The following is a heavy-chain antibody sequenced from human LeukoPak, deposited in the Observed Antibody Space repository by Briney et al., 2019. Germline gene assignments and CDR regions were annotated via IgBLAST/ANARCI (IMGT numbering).Heavy chain of an antibody. V-gene: IGHV1-2*02. J-gene: IGHJ4*02. CDR3: ARAYYYDSSGYYFDY. D-gene: IGHD3-22*01. CDR2: INPNGGGT. CDR1: VYTFTGYY. Sequence: ASVKVSCKASVYTFTGYYMHWVRQAPGQGRKGMGWINPNGGGTNYAQKFQGRVTMTRDTAISTAYMELSRLRSDDTALYYCARAYYYDSSGYYFDYWGQGTLVTVSS.